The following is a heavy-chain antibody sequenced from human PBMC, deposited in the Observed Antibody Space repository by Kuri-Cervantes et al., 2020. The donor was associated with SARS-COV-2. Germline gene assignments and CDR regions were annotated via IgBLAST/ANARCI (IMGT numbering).Heavy chain of an antibody. V-gene: IGHV4-30-2*01. CDR2: IHRTGTF. J-gene: IGHJ3*02. D-gene: IGHD2/OR15-2a*01. Sequence: LRLSCADPGGSISSGGYSWSWIRQPPGKGLESIGYIHRTGTFFYTTSLKSRVTISVDRSKNQFSLKLSSVTAADTAVYYCARGDPRIAFDICGQGTMVTVSS. CDR3: ARGDPRIAFDI. CDR1: GGSISSGGYS.